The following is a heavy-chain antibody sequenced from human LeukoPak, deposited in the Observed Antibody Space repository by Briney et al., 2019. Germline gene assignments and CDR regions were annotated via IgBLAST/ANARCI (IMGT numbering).Heavy chain of an antibody. J-gene: IGHJ5*02. CDR3: ARLFSTPYNWFDP. D-gene: IGHD2-15*01. Sequence: GESLKISCKGSGYSFSNYWIGWVRQMPGKGLEWMGIIYPGDSETRYRPSFQGQVTISADKSITTAYLQWSSLKASDTAMYYCARLFSTPYNWFDPWGQGTLVTVSS. V-gene: IGHV5-51*01. CDR2: IYPGDSET. CDR1: GYSFSNYW.